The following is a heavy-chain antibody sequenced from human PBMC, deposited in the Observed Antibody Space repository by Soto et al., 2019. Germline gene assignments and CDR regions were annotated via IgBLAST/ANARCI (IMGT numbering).Heavy chain of an antibody. CDR3: ARDKERQRLGGNYYYAMDI. J-gene: IGHJ6*02. Sequence: QVQLVQSGAEVKKPGSSVKVSCKASGGTFNTFAISWVRQAPGQGFEWLGGNIPIFRTPDYAQKFQGRVTIIADKSASTAYMELSSLRSQDTAVYYCARDKERQRLGGNYYYAMDIWGQGTTVTVSS. D-gene: IGHD5-12*01. V-gene: IGHV1-69*14. CDR1: GGTFNTFA. CDR2: NIPIFRTP.